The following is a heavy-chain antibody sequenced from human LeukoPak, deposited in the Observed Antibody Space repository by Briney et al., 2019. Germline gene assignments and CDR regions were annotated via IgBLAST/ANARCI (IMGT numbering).Heavy chain of an antibody. D-gene: IGHD3-10*01. CDR3: AKHDFYGAGSLGSH. V-gene: IGHV3-30*02. CDR2: IRYDGSNI. Sequence: GGSLRLSCAASGFTFSSYGMHWVRQAPGMGLEWVTFIRYDGSNIFIADSVKGRFTISRDNSKNTLYLEMNSLRVEDTAVYYCAKHDFYGAGSLGSHWGQGTLVTVSS. CDR1: GFTFSSYG. J-gene: IGHJ4*02.